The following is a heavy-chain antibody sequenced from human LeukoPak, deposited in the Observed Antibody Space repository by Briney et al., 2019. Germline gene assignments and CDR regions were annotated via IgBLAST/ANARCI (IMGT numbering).Heavy chain of an antibody. CDR1: GFTFNSYE. Sequence: GGSPRLSCAASGFTFNSYEMNWVRQAPGKGLEWVAYINSRASTIYYADSVKGRFTISRDNAKNSLYLQMNSLRGEDTAVYYCARDSAFDYWGQGTLVTVPS. CDR2: INSRASTI. J-gene: IGHJ4*02. V-gene: IGHV3-48*03. D-gene: IGHD6-25*01. CDR3: ARDSAFDY.